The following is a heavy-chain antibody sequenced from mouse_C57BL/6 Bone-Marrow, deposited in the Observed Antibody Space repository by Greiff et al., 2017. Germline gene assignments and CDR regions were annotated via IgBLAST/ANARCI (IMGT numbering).Heavy chain of an antibody. CDR3: ASAYYGSFFDY. CDR1: GYTFTSYW. J-gene: IGHJ2*01. V-gene: IGHV1-64*01. CDR2: IHPNSGST. Sequence: QVQLQQPGAELVKPGASVKLSCKASGYTFTSYWMHWVTQRPGQGLEWIGMIHPNSGSTNYNEKFKSKATLTVDKSSSTAYMQLSSLTSEDSAVYYCASAYYGSFFDYWVQGTTLTVSS. D-gene: IGHD1-1*01.